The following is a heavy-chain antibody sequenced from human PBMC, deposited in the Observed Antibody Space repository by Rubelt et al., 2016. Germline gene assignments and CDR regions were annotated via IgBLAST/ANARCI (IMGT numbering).Heavy chain of an antibody. CDR2: IHPDDSDT. Sequence: EVQLVQSGAEVKKPGESLKISCKGSGYRFTSYWIGWVRQMPGKGLEWMGIIHPDDSDTRYSPSLQGQVTIPADKSSGTAYLQWSSLKASDTAMYYWASTIGSGGDYGMDVWGQGTTVTVSS. V-gene: IGHV5-51*03. D-gene: IGHD3-10*01. CDR3: ASTIGSGGDYGMDV. J-gene: IGHJ6*02. CDR1: GYRFTSYW.